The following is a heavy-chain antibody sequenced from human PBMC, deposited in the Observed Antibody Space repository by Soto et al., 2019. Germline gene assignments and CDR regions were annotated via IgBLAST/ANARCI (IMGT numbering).Heavy chain of an antibody. Sequence: EAQVLESGGGLVQPGGSLRLSCAGSGFTFINYAMNWVRQAPGKGLEWVSSISGGGDAAFFPDSVRGRFTISRDNSKNTVTLQMNSLGVDDTAVYYWARKILGSTTRPNYWYFDLWGRGTLVTVSS. J-gene: IGHJ2*01. CDR2: ISGGGDAA. CDR3: ARKILGSTTRPNYWYFDL. V-gene: IGHV3-23*01. CDR1: GFTFINYA. D-gene: IGHD7-27*01.